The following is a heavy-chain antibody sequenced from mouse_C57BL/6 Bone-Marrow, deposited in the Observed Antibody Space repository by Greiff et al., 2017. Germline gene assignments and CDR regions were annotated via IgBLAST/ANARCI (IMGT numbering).Heavy chain of an antibody. Sequence: VQLQESGPELVNPGASVKLSCKASGSTFPSYDIPWVKQRPGQGLEWIGWIYPIDGSTKYNRKFKGKATLTVATSSSTAYMELHSLTSEDSAFYFCARLEFDGSSGDWYFDVWGTGTTVTVSS. D-gene: IGHD1-1*01. CDR1: GSTFPSYD. CDR2: IYPIDGST. CDR3: ARLEFDGSSGDWYFDV. J-gene: IGHJ1*03. V-gene: IGHV1-85*01.